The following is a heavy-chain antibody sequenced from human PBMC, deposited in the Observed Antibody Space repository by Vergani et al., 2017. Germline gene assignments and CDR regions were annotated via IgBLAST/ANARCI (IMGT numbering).Heavy chain of an antibody. V-gene: IGHV3-9*01. CDR1: GFTFDDYA. CDR2: ISWNSGSI. D-gene: IGHD6-13*01. Sequence: EVQLVESGGTLVQPGRSLRLSCAASGFTFDDYAMHWVRQAPGKGLEWVSGISWNSGSIGYADSVKGRFTISRDNAKNSLYLQMNSLRAEDTALYYCAKDTKYSSSWFDAFDIWGQGTMVTVSS. CDR3: AKDTKYSSSWFDAFDI. J-gene: IGHJ3*02.